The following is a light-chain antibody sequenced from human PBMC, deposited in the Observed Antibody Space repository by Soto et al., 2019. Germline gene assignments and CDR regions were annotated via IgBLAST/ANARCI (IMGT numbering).Light chain of an antibody. Sequence: DIQVTQSPSTLSASVGYRFTITCRASQSISTWLAWYQQKPGKAPNLLIYDASSLESGVPSRFSGSRSGTEFTLTISSLQPDDFATYYCQQYESYSTFGQGTKVDIK. CDR3: QQYESYST. CDR1: QSISTW. J-gene: IGKJ1*01. CDR2: DAS. V-gene: IGKV1-5*01.